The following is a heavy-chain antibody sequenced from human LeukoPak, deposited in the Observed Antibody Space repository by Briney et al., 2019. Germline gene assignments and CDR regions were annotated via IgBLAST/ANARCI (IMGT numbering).Heavy chain of an antibody. CDR1: GFTFSSYS. Sequence: GGSLRLSCAASGFTFSSYSMNWVRQAPGKGLEWVSYISSSSSTIYYADSVKGRFTISRDNAKNSLYLQMNSLRAEDTAVYYCAKDRGPNSDYWGQGTLVTVSS. CDR2: ISSSSSTI. J-gene: IGHJ4*02. V-gene: IGHV3-48*01. CDR3: AKDRGPNSDY.